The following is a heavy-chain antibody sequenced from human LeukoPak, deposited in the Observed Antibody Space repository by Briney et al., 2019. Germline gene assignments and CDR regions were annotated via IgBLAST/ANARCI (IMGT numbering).Heavy chain of an antibody. D-gene: IGHD4-17*01. CDR3: AKDSTVTTSHFDY. CDR2: IWYDGSNK. CDR1: GFTFSSYG. V-gene: IGHV3-33*06. Sequence: GRSLRLSCAASGFTFSSYGMHWVRQAPGKGLEWVAVIWYDGSNKYYGDSVKGRFTISRDNSKNTLYLQMNSLRAEDTAVYYCAKDSTVTTSHFDYWGQGTLVTVSS. J-gene: IGHJ4*02.